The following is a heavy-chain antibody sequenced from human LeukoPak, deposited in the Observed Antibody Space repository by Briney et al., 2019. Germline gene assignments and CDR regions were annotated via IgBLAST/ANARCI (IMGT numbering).Heavy chain of an antibody. Sequence: ASVEVSCKASGYTFTSYGISWVRQAPGQGLEWMGWISTYNGNTNYAQKLQDRVTMTTDTSTSTAYMELRSLRSDDTAVYYCASHIVAAQFDYWGQGTLVTVSS. V-gene: IGHV1-18*01. D-gene: IGHD6-6*01. CDR2: ISTYNGNT. J-gene: IGHJ4*02. CDR1: GYTFTSYG. CDR3: ASHIVAAQFDY.